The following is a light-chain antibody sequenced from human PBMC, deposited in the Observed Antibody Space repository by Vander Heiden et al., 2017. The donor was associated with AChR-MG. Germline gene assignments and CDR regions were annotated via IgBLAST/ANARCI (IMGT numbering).Light chain of an antibody. CDR1: QSISIY. CDR2: SAS. V-gene: IGKV1-39*01. J-gene: IGKJ2*01. Sequence: DIQMTQSPSSLSASVGDRVTITCRASQSISIYLNWYQQKPGKAPKLLIYSASNLQSGVPSRFSGSGSGADFALTINNLQPEDFATYYCQQSYSSPPYTFGQGTKLEIK. CDR3: QQSYSSPPYT.